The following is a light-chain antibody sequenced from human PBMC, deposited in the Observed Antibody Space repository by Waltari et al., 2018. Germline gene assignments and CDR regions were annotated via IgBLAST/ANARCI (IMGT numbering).Light chain of an antibody. Sequence: DIVMTQSPDSLAVSLGERATITCKSSQSLLLNSNNRHCLTWYQHKPGQPPKLLMYWASSREPGVPDRFSGGGSGTDFTLTIRSLQPEDVAVYNCQQYHSLPYTFGQGTRLEIK. V-gene: IGKV4-1*01. CDR2: WAS. CDR3: QQYHSLPYT. J-gene: IGKJ2*01. CDR1: QSLLLNSNNRHC.